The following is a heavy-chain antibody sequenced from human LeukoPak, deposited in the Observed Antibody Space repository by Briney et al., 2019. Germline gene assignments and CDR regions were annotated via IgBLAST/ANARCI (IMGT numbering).Heavy chain of an antibody. D-gene: IGHD3-10*01. V-gene: IGHV1-2*02. CDR3: AGDMVRGVILRRVLEY. CDR2: INPNSGDT. CDR1: GYTFTSYG. J-gene: IGHJ4*02. Sequence: ASVKVSCKASGYTFTSYGISWVRQTPGQGLEWMGWINPNSGDTNFAQKFQGRVTMTRDTSITTAYMELSRLRSDDTAVYYCAGDMVRGVILRRVLEYWGQGTLVTVSS.